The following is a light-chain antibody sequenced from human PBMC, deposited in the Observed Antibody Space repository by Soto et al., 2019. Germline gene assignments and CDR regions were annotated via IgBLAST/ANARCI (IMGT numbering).Light chain of an antibody. CDR3: QQYGSSPRT. V-gene: IGKV3-20*01. CDR1: QNVASSY. Sequence: EIVLTQSPGTLSLSPGERATLSCRASQNVASSYLAWYQQKPGQAPRLLIYGSSIRGAGILDRFSGSGSGTDFTLTISRLDPEDFAVYFCQQYGSSPRTFGQGTKVDIK. CDR2: GSS. J-gene: IGKJ1*01.